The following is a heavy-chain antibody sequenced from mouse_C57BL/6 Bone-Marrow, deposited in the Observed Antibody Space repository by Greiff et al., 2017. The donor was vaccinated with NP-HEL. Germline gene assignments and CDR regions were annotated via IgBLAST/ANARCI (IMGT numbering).Heavy chain of an antibody. D-gene: IGHD2-5*01. J-gene: IGHJ2*01. CDR2: ISSGSSTI. CDR1: GFTFSDYG. CDR3: ARKEVTPFDY. Sequence: EVHLVESGGGLVKPGGSLKLSCAASGFTFSDYGMHWVRQAPEKGLEWVAYISSGSSTIYYADTVKGRFTISRDNAKNTLFLQMTSLRSEDTAMYYCARKEVTPFDYWGQGTTLTVSS. V-gene: IGHV5-17*01.